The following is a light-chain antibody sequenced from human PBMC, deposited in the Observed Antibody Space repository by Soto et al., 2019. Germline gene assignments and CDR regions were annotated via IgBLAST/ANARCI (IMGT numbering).Light chain of an antibody. Sequence: QSALTQPASVSGSPGQSITISCTGTSSDVGGYNLVSWYQQHPGKTPKLMIYEGSKRPSGVSNRFSGSKSGNTASLTISGLQAEDEADYYLRFYASYCHLLFGRGTKLPVL. V-gene: IGLV2-23*01. J-gene: IGLJ2*01. CDR3: RFYASYCHLL. CDR2: EGS. CDR1: SSDVGGYNL.